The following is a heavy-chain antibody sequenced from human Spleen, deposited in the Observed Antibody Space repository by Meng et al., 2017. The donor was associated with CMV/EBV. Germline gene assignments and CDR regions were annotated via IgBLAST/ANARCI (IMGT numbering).Heavy chain of an antibody. CDR3: ARERRDSTAYYYLDY. CDR2: IYSSGST. J-gene: IGHJ4*02. D-gene: IGHD3-22*01. V-gene: IGHV4-59*01. CDR1: GGSINSYY. Sequence: GSLRLSCTVSGGSINSYYWSWIRQPPGKGLEWIGYIYSSGSTDYNPSLKSRVTISVDTSKNQFSLRLSSVTAADTAVYYCARERRDSTAYYYLDYWGQGSLVTVSS.